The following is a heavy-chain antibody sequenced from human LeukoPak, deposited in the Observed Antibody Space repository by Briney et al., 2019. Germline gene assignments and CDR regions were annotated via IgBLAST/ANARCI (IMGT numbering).Heavy chain of an antibody. Sequence: SETLSLTCTVSGGSFSSYYWSWLRQPAGKGLEWLGRIYTSGGTNFNPSLKSRVTMSVDTSKKQFALKLSSVTAADTGVYYCAGRVDDFWSGSYGMDVWGQGTTVTVSS. J-gene: IGHJ6*02. V-gene: IGHV4-4*07. D-gene: IGHD3-3*01. CDR2: IYTSGGT. CDR3: AGRVDDFWSGSYGMDV. CDR1: GGSFSSYY.